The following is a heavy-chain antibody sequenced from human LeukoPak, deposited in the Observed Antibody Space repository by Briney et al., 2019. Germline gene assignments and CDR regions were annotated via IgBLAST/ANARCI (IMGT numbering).Heavy chain of an antibody. Sequence: GGSLRLSCTASGFSFSGHWMHWARQLPGKGLVWVSRISPTGSTTSYADSVEGRFTVSRDNAKNTLYLQVNNLRAEDTAVYYCARGPNSNWSGLDFWGQGTLLTVSS. J-gene: IGHJ4*02. D-gene: IGHD6-6*01. CDR2: ISPTGSTT. CDR1: GFSFSGHW. CDR3: ARGPNSNWSGLDF. V-gene: IGHV3-74*01.